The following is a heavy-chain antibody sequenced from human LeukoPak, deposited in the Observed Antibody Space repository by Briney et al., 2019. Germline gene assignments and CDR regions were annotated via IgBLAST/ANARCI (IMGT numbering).Heavy chain of an antibody. D-gene: IGHD3-9*01. J-gene: IGHJ5*02. Sequence: GASVKVSCKASGYTFTSYGISWVRQAPGQGLEWMGWISAYNGNTNYAQKLQGRVTMTTDTSTSTAYMELRSLRSDDTAMYYCARLGAKLRYFDWSKFENAWFDPWGQGTLVTVSS. V-gene: IGHV1-18*01. CDR2: ISAYNGNT. CDR3: ARLGAKLRYFDWSKFENAWFDP. CDR1: GYTFTSYG.